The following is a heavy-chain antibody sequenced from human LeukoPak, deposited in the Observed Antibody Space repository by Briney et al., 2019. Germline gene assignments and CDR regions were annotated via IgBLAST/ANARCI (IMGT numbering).Heavy chain of an antibody. V-gene: IGHV1-18*01. D-gene: IGHD4-17*01. CDR2: VSAYNGNT. CDR3: ARDPDGDHILEDYWRDY. J-gene: IGHJ4*02. Sequence: GASVKVSCKASGYTFTSYGISWVRQAPGQGLEWMGWVSAYNGNTNYAQKLQDRVTMTTDTSTSTAYMELRSLRSDDTAVYYCARDPDGDHILEDYWRDYWGQGTLVTVSS. CDR1: GYTFTSYG.